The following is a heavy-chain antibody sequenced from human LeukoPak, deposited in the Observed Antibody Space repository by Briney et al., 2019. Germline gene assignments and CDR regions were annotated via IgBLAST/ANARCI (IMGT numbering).Heavy chain of an antibody. Sequence: GASVKVSCKASGYTFTSYGISWVRQAPGQGLEWMGWISAYNGNTNYAQKLQGRVTMTTDTSTSTAYTELRSLRSDDTAVYYCARFIIAVAGPVEWFDPWGQGTLVTVSS. CDR1: GYTFTSYG. CDR3: ARFIIAVAGPVEWFDP. CDR2: ISAYNGNT. D-gene: IGHD6-19*01. J-gene: IGHJ5*02. V-gene: IGHV1-18*01.